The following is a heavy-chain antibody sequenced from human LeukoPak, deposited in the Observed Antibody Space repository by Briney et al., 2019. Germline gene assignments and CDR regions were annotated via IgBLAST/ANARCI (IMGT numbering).Heavy chain of an antibody. CDR1: GFTFSSYA. D-gene: IGHD6-19*01. V-gene: IGHV3-23*01. J-gene: IGHJ4*02. CDR2: ISGSGGST. CDR3: AKDRGQWLVRYFDY. Sequence: GGSLRLFCAASGFTFSSYAMSWVRQAPGKAREWVSAISGSGGSTYYADSVKGRYTISRDNSKNTLYLQMNSLRAEDTAVYYCAKDRGQWLVRYFDYWGQGTLVTVSS.